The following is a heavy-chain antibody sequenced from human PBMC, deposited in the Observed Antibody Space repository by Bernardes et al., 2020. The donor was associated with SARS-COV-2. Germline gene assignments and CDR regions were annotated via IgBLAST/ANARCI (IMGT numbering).Heavy chain of an antibody. V-gene: IGHV3-7*05. Sequence: GGPLRLSCAASGFAFRSYCMTWVRKAPGRGLEWVDNMNQDGSEKYFVDSVRGRFTISRDNAKNSLYLQMNSLRAEDTAVYYCARENTESRGIDIWGQGTMVIVSS. CDR1: GFAFRSYC. CDR3: ARENTESRGIDI. CDR2: MNQDGSEK. J-gene: IGHJ3*02.